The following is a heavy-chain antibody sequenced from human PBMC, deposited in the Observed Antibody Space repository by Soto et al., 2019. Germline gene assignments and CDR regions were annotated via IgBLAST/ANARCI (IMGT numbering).Heavy chain of an antibody. D-gene: IGHD6-13*01. CDR1: GGSFSGYY. J-gene: IGHJ4*02. Sequence: QVQLQQWGAGLLKPSETLSLTCAVYGGSFSGYYWSWIRQPPGKGLEWIGEINHSGSTNYNPSLKSRVTISVDTSKNQFSLKLSSVTAADTAVYYCARVTGYSSSWFRGVLVPSDWGQGTLVTVSS. CDR3: ARVTGYSSSWFRGVLVPSD. CDR2: INHSGST. V-gene: IGHV4-34*01.